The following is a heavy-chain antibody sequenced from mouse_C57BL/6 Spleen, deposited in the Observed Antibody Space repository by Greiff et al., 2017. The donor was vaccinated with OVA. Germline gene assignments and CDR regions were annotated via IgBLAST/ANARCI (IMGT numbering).Heavy chain of an antibody. CDR3: ARDRDCSHWYFDV. V-gene: IGHV5-4*01. CDR2: ISDGGSYT. CDR1: GFTFSSYA. Sequence: EVQVVESGGGLVKPGGSLKLSCAASGFTFSSYAMSWVRQTPEKRLEWVATISDGGSYTYYPDNVKGRFTISRDNAKNNLYLQMSHLKSEDTAMYYCARDRDCSHWYFDVWGTGTTVTVSS. D-gene: IGHD1-1*01. J-gene: IGHJ1*03.